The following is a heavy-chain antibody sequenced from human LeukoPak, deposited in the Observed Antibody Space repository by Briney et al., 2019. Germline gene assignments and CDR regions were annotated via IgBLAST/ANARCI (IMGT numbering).Heavy chain of an antibody. D-gene: IGHD3-3*01. CDR2: TYYRSKWYN. V-gene: IGHV6-1*01. CDR3: ARGHQLRFLGWPAVEGYYYYYMDV. CDR1: GDSVSSNSAA. Sequence: SQTLSLTCAISGDSVSSNSAAWNWIRQSPSRGLEWLGRTYYRSKWYNDYAVSVKSRVTINPDTSKNQFSLQLNSVTPEDTAVYYCARGHQLRFLGWPAVEGYYYYYMDVWGKGTTVTVSS. J-gene: IGHJ6*03.